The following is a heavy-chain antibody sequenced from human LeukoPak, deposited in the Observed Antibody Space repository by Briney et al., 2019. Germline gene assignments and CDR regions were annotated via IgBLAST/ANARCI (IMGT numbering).Heavy chain of an antibody. CDR3: AREGRVSGYDFDC. Sequence: GGSLRPSCAASGFTFSSNWMHWVRQPPGKWLVWVSRINSDGSSITYADSVKGRFTITRDNAKNTLYLQMNSLRVEDTAVYYCAREGRVSGYDFDCWGQGTLVTVSS. CDR1: GFTFSSNW. J-gene: IGHJ4*02. V-gene: IGHV3-74*03. CDR2: INSDGSSI. D-gene: IGHD5-12*01.